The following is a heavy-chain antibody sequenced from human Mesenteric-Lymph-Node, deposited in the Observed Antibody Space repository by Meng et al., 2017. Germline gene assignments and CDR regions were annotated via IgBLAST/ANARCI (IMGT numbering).Heavy chain of an antibody. V-gene: IGHV4-34*01. CDR3: ARDVNLDWYFDL. D-gene: IGHD1-14*01. CDR2: INHSGST. CDR1: GGSFSGYY. Sequence: QVQLQQWGAGLLKPSETLSLTCAVYGGSFSGYYWSWIRQPPGKGLEWIGEINHSGSTNYNPSLKSRVTISVDTSKNQFSLKLSSVTAADTAVYYCARDVNLDWYFDLWGPGTLVTVSS. J-gene: IGHJ2*01.